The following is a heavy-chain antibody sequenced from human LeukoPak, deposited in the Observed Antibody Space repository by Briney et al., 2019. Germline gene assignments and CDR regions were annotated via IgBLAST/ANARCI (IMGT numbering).Heavy chain of an antibody. J-gene: IGHJ4*02. CDR3: AKDLGYCSGGSCGDY. V-gene: IGHV3-23*01. D-gene: IGHD2-15*01. CDR2: ISGSGGST. CDR1: GFTFSSYA. Sequence: GGSLRLSCAASGFTFSSYAMSWVRQAPGKGLEWVSAISGSGGSTYYADSVKGRFTISGDNSKNTLYLQMNSLRAEDTAAYYCAKDLGYCSGGSCGDYWGQGTLVTVSS.